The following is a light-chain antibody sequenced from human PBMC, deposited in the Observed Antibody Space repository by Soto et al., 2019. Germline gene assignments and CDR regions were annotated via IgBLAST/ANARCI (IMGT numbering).Light chain of an antibody. CDR3: QQCHKWPRIT. CDR1: ENVDTN. J-gene: IGKJ5*01. CDR2: GAS. Sequence: EIVMTQSPATLSVSPGEGATLSCRASENVDTNLAWYQHKPGQAPRLLIYGASTRDAGVPARFSGSGSGTEFTLTISSLESEDVAVYYCQQCHKWPRITFGPGTRLE. V-gene: IGKV3-15*01.